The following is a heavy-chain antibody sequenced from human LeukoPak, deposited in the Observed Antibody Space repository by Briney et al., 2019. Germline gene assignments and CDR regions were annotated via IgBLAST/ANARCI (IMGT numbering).Heavy chain of an antibody. CDR2: IWYDGSNK. D-gene: IGHD6-19*01. Sequence: GGSLRPSCAASGFPFSRYGMHWVRQAPGKGLEWVAVIWYDGSNKYYADSVKGRFTISRDNSKNTLYLQMNSLRAEDTAVYYCARDRGSSGWYFDYWGQGTLVPVSS. CDR3: ARDRGSSGWYFDY. CDR1: GFPFSRYG. V-gene: IGHV3-33*01. J-gene: IGHJ4*02.